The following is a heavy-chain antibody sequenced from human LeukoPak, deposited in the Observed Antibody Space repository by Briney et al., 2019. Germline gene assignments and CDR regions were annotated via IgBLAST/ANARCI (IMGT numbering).Heavy chain of an antibody. Sequence: SETLSLTCTVSGGSISSGRYYWIWIPQRAGKGLEWIVRIYTSGSTNDNPSLNSRVTISVDTSQNQFSLKLSSVTAADTAVYYCARGLRGISSSWLYYYYYYYMDVWGKGTTVSVSS. D-gene: IGHD6-13*01. V-gene: IGHV4-61*02. J-gene: IGHJ6*03. CDR3: ARGLRGISSSWLYYYYYYYMDV. CDR2: IYTSGST. CDR1: GGSISSGRYY.